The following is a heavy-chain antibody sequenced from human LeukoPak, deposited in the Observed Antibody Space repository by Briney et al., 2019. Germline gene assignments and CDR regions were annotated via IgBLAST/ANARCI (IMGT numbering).Heavy chain of an antibody. V-gene: IGHV4-59*08. CDR2: IYYSGST. CDR3: ARRSVVGATGFDH. J-gene: IGHJ4*02. Sequence: SETLSLTCTVSGGSISSYYWSWIRQPPGKGLEWIGYIYYSGSTNYNPSLKSRVTISVDTSKNQFSLKLSSVTAADTAVYYCARRSVVGATGFDHWGQGTLVTVSS. CDR1: GGSISSYY. D-gene: IGHD1-26*01.